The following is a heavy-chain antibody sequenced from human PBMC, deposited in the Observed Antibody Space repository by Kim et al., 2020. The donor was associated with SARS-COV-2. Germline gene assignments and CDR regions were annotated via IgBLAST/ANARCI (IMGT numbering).Heavy chain of an antibody. D-gene: IGHD3-10*01. V-gene: IGHV4-4*07. J-gene: IGHJ4*02. CDR2: YTSGST. Sequence: YTSGSTNYNPSLKSRVTMSVDTSKNQFSLKLSSVTAADTAVYYCASPLGYWGQGTLVTVSS. CDR3: ASPLGY.